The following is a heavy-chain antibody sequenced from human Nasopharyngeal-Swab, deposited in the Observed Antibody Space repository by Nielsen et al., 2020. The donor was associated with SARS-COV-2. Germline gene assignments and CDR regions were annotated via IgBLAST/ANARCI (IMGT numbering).Heavy chain of an antibody. CDR2: LRYDESNK. D-gene: IGHD2-2*01. Sequence: GGSLRLFCAASGFIFSNYAMQWVRQAPGKGLEWVAFLRYDESNKRYADSVKGRFTISRDNSKNALYLEMNSLRAEDTAVYYCAKEECTGISCIRGFDYWGQGTLVTVSS. J-gene: IGHJ4*02. CDR1: GFIFSNYA. V-gene: IGHV3-30*02. CDR3: AKEECTGISCIRGFDY.